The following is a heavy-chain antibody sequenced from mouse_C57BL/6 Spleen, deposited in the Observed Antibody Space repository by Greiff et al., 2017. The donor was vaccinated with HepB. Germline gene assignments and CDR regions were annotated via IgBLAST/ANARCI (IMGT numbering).Heavy chain of an antibody. D-gene: IGHD1-2*01. CDR1: GYTFTDYN. V-gene: IGHV1-22*01. Sequence: EVQLQQSGPELVKPGASVKMSCKASGYTFTDYNMHWVKQSHGKSLEWIGYINPNNGGTSYNQKFKGKATLTVNKSSSTAYMELRSLTSEDSAVYYCAISTTDWYLDVWGTGTTVTVSS. CDR3: AISTTDWYLDV. CDR2: INPNNGGT. J-gene: IGHJ1*03.